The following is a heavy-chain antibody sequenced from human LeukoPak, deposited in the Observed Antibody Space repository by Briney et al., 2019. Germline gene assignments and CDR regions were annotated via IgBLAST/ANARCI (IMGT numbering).Heavy chain of an antibody. CDR1: GGSISSYY. CDR3: AKTPTVVTPRDY. Sequence: SETLSLTCTVSGGSISSYYWSWIRQPPGKGLEWIGYIYYSGSTNYNPSLKSRVTISVDTSKNQFSLKLSSVTAADTAVYYCAKTPTVVTPRDYWGQGTLVTVSS. J-gene: IGHJ4*02. D-gene: IGHD4-23*01. V-gene: IGHV4-59*08. CDR2: IYYSGST.